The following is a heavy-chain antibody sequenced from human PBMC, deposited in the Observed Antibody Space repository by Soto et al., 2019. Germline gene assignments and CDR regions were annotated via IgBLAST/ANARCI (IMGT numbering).Heavy chain of an antibody. Sequence: QVQLQQWGAGLLKPSETLSLTCAVYGGSFSGYYWSWIRQPPGKGLEWIGEINHSGSTNYNPSLKSRVTISVDTSKNQFSLKLSSVTAADTAVYYCAGSAPKETLASGWSDPGAERLEYYYYGMDVWGQGTTVTVSS. CDR2: INHSGST. V-gene: IGHV4-34*01. J-gene: IGHJ6*02. D-gene: IGHD6-19*01. CDR3: AGSAPKETLASGWSDPGAERLEYYYYGMDV. CDR1: GGSFSGYY.